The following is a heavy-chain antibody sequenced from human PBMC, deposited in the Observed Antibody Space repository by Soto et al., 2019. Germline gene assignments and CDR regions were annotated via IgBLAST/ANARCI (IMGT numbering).Heavy chain of an antibody. J-gene: IGHJ4*02. CDR2: IYYSGST. CDR3: ARHAVIVVVVAATYYFDY. D-gene: IGHD2-15*01. CDR1: GGSISSSSYY. Sequence: PSETLSLTCTVSGGSISSSSYYWGWIRQPPGKGLEWIGSIYYSGSTYYNPSLKSRVTISVDTSKNPISLKLRSGTAADTAVYYCARHAVIVVVVAATYYFDYWGQGTLVTVSS. V-gene: IGHV4-39*01.